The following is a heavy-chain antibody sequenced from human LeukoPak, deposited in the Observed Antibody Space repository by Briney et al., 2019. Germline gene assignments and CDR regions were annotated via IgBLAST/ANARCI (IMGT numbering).Heavy chain of an antibody. V-gene: IGHV4-59*01. Sequence: SETLSLTCTVSGGSISRYYCSWIRQPPGKGLEWIGYIYYSGSTNYNPSLKSRVTISVDTSKNQFSLKLSSVTTADTAVYYCARDGVLGGLFVWDYWGQGTLVTVSS. D-gene: IGHD3-16*01. CDR3: ARDGVLGGLFVWDY. CDR2: IYYSGST. CDR1: GGSISRYY. J-gene: IGHJ4*02.